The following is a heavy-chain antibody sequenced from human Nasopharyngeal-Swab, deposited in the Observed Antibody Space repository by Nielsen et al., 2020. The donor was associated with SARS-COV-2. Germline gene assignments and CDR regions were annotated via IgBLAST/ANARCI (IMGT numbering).Heavy chain of an antibody. V-gene: IGHV3-33*01. CDR2: IWYDGSNK. J-gene: IGHJ6*02. Sequence: WIRQPPGKGLEWVAVIWYDGSNKYYADSVKGRFTISRDNSKNTLYLQMNSLRAEDTAVYYCARVLDYDFWSGYCGVTYYYYGMDVWGQGTTVTVSS. CDR3: ARVLDYDFWSGYCGVTYYYYGMDV. D-gene: IGHD3-3*01.